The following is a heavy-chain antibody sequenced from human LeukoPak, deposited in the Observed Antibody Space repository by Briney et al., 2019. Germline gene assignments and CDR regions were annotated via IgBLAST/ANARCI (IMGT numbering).Heavy chain of an antibody. CDR1: GGSISSYF. CDR3: ARGSSIEAGSWPN. CDR2: IYYSGST. V-gene: IGHV4-59*01. Sequence: SESLSVTRTVSGGSISSYFLSWIRPPPGKGLEWIGYIYYSGSTNYNPSLKSRVSMSVDTSKRQFYLNVYSVTAADTAVYYCARGSSIEAGSWPNWGQGTLVTVSS. J-gene: IGHJ4*02. D-gene: IGHD6-13*01.